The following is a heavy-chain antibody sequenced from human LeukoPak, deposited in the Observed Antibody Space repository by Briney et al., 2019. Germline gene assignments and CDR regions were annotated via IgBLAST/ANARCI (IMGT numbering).Heavy chain of an antibody. Sequence: GGSLRLSCAASGFTFSSYAMNWVRQAPGKGLEWVSAVRGSDAGTSYADSVKGRFTISRDNSKNTLYLQMNSLRAEDTAVYYCAKGSGGGYYDSSGYYDYWGQGTLVTVSS. J-gene: IGHJ4*02. CDR3: AKGSGGGYYDSSGYYDY. CDR2: VRGSDAGT. CDR1: GFTFSSYA. V-gene: IGHV3-23*01. D-gene: IGHD3-22*01.